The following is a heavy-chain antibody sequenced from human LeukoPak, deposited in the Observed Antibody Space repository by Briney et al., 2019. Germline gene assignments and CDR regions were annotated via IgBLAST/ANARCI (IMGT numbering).Heavy chain of an antibody. CDR1: GFTFSSYS. V-gene: IGHV3-21*01. Sequence: GGSLRLSCAASGFTFSSYSMNWVRQAPGKGLEWVSSISSSSYIYYADSVKGRCTISRDNAKNSLYLQMNSLRAEDTAVYYCASGFSGVVVAASIDYWGQGTLVTVSS. J-gene: IGHJ4*02. CDR3: ASGFSGVVVAASIDY. CDR2: ISSSSYI. D-gene: IGHD2-15*01.